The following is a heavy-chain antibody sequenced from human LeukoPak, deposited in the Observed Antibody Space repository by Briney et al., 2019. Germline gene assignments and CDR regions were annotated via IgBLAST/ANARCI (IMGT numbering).Heavy chain of an antibody. CDR1: GDSISSGDYS. D-gene: IGHD6-6*01. CDR2: IYYSGST. Sequence: PSETLSLTCTVSGDSISSGDYSWSWIRQPPGKGLEWIGYIYYSGSTDYSPSLTSRVTISVDTSKNQFSLNLNSVTAADTAVYYCARGGAARLHFQNWGQGTLVTVSS. CDR3: ARGGAARLHFQN. V-gene: IGHV4-30-4*02. J-gene: IGHJ1*01.